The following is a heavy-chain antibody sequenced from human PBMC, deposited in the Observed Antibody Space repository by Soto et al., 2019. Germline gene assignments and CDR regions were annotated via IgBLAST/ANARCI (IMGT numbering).Heavy chain of an antibody. V-gene: IGHV3-33*01. D-gene: IGHD3-10*01. CDR3: ARDVGYYYGSGRGTALDY. J-gene: IGHJ4*02. CDR2: IWYDGSNK. Sequence: GGSLRLSCAASGFTFSSYGMHWVRQAPGKGLEWVAVIWYDGSNKYYADSVKGRFTISRDNSKNTLYLQMNSLRAEDTAVYYCARDVGYYYGSGRGTALDYWGQGTLVTVSS. CDR1: GFTFSSYG.